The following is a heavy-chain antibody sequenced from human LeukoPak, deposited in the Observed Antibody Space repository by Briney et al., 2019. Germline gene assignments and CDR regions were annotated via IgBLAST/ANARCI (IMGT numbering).Heavy chain of an antibody. J-gene: IGHJ3*02. CDR3: ARESPVGPGLLDFDI. V-gene: IGHV3-15*01. CDR2: IKSKTDGGTT. D-gene: IGHD3-3*01. Sequence: GGSLRLSCAASGFTFSNAWMSWVRQAPGKGLEWVGRIKSKTDGGTTDYAAPVKGRFTISRDDSKNTLYLQMNSLRAEDTAVYYCARESPVGPGLLDFDIWGQGTMVTVSS. CDR1: GFTFSNAW.